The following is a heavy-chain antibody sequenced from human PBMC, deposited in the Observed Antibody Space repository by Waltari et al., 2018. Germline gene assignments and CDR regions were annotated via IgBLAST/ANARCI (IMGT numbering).Heavy chain of an antibody. J-gene: IGHJ3*01. CDR3: ARAQERRDAFDF. V-gene: IGHV4-4*07. D-gene: IGHD1-1*01. Sequence: QVQLQESGPGLVKPLETLSLTCTVSGGSMSNNYWNWIRQPAGKGLEYIGRVFTSGRTNYNPSLNRRVTMSIDTSKGQFSLELTSVTAADTAIYYCARAQERRDAFDFWGKGTMVTVSS. CDR1: GGSMSNNY. CDR2: VFTSGRT.